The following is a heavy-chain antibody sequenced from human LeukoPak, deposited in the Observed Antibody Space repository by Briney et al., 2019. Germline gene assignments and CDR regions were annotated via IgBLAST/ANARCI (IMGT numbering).Heavy chain of an antibody. V-gene: IGHV4-31*03. CDR2: IYYSGST. Sequence: SQTLSLTCTVSGDSISSGGYYWSWIRQHPGKGLEWIGYIYYSGSTYYNPSLKSRVTISVDTSKNQFSLKLSSVTAADTAVYYCARRSSSYNWFDPWGQGTLVTVSS. D-gene: IGHD6-6*01. CDR1: GDSISSGGYY. J-gene: IGHJ5*02. CDR3: ARRSSSYNWFDP.